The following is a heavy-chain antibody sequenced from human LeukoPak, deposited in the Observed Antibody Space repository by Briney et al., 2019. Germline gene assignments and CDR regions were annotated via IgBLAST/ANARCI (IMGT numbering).Heavy chain of an antibody. D-gene: IGHD6-13*01. CDR1: GGSISSYY. CDR2: IYYSGST. CDR3: ARDRGIAGRFDY. J-gene: IGHJ4*02. Sequence: PSETLSLTCTVSGGSISSYYWSWIRQPPGKGLEWIGYIYYSGSTNYNPSLKSRVTISVDTSKNQFSLKLSSVTAADTAVYYCARDRGIAGRFDYWGQGTLVTVSS. V-gene: IGHV4-59*01.